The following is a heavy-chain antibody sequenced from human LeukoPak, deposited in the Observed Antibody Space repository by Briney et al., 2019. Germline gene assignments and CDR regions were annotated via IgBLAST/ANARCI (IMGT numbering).Heavy chain of an antibody. Sequence: PGGSLRLSCAASGFAFSDYWMGWVRQPPGKGLEWVANIKQDGSDKYYVDSVKGRFTISRDNTKNSLHLQMSSLRAEDTAVYYCARDRYDFWSGYHTLDYWGQGTLVTVSS. CDR3: ARDRYDFWSGYHTLDY. CDR1: GFAFSDYW. V-gene: IGHV3-7*01. D-gene: IGHD3-3*01. J-gene: IGHJ4*02. CDR2: IKQDGSDK.